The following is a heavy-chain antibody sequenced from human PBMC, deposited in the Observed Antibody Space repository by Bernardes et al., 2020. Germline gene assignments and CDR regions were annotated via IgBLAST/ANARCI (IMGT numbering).Heavy chain of an antibody. CDR3: AKPGIEAAGSWFDP. Sequence: GGSLRLSCAASGFTFSNYAMSWVRQAPGKGLEWVSVISGSGESTHYADSVKGRFTISRDNSKNTLHLQMNSLKAEDTAVYYCAKPGIEAAGSWFDPWGQGTLVTVSS. J-gene: IGHJ5*02. CDR1: GFTFSNYA. D-gene: IGHD6-13*01. CDR2: ISGSGEST. V-gene: IGHV3-23*01.